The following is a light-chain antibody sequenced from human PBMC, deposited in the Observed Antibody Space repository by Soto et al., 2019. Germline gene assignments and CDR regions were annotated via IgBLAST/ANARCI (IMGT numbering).Light chain of an antibody. CDR2: DAS. CDR3: QQRSNWPPLIS. V-gene: IGKV3D-20*02. CDR1: QSVSSN. Sequence: EIVLTQSPGTLSLSPGERATLSCRASQSVSSNLAWYQQKPGQAPRLLIYDASSRATGIPDRFSGGGSGTDFTLTISRLEPEDFAVYYCQQRSNWPPLISFGQGTRLEIK. J-gene: IGKJ5*01.